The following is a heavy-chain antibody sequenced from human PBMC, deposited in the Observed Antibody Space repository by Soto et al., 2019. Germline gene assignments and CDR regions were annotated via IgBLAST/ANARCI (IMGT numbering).Heavy chain of an antibody. J-gene: IGHJ4*02. CDR2: IYWDDGK. CDR1: GFSLRNNGVG. CDR3: AHLTTGGFYFDY. Sequence: QITWKESGRTLVKPTQTLTLTCTFTGFSLRNNGVGVGWIRQPPGKALEWLALIYWDDGKRYSTSLKSRLTITKDTSKNQVVLIMTNMDPVDTATYYCAHLTTGGFYFDYWGQGTLVTVSS. D-gene: IGHD4-17*01. V-gene: IGHV2-5*02.